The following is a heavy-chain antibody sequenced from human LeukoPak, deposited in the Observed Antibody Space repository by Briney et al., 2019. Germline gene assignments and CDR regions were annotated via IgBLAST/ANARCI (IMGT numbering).Heavy chain of an antibody. CDR1: DFSVSSSY. CDR2: FYRGDTT. J-gene: IGHJ4*02. D-gene: IGHD2-21*01. CDR3: AREVISIPSYFDS. V-gene: IGHV3-53*01. Sequence: GGSLRLSCAASDFSVSSSYMYWVRQAPGKGLEWVSFFYRGDTTYYAESVRGRFTISRDNSKNTLYLLMNSLIPEDTAVYYCAREVISIPSYFDSWGQGTLVTVSS.